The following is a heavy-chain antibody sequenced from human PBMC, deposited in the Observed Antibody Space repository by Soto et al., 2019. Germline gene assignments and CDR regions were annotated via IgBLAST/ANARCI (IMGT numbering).Heavy chain of an antibody. CDR1: GYTFTTFW. CDR3: ARLFCSTTTCDSWFDP. J-gene: IGHJ5*02. D-gene: IGHD2-2*01. Sequence: HGESLKISFTGFGYTFTTFWISWVRQMPGKGLEWMGRIDPRDSYVNYSPSFQGHVTISLDKSISTAYLQWGSLKASDTAMYYCARLFCSTTTCDSWFDPWGQGTLVTVSS. V-gene: IGHV5-10-1*01. CDR2: IDPRDSYV.